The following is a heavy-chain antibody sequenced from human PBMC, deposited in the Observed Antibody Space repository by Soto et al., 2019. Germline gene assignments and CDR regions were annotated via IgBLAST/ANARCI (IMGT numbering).Heavy chain of an antibody. CDR1: GGTFTTYG. CDR2: IIPIFGTA. J-gene: IGHJ4*02. V-gene: IGHV1-69*13. CDR3: ALGGYYYGSGVIFDYFDC. Sequence: SVKVSCKVSGGTFTTYGISWVRQAPGQGLEWMGGIIPIFGTANYAQKFQGRVTLIADESTSTAYMELSSLRSEDTAVYYCALGGYYYGSGVIFDYFDCWGQGALVTVSS. D-gene: IGHD3-10*01.